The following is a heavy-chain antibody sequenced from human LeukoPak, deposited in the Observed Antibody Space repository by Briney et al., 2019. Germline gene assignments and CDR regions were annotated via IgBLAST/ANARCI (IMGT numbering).Heavy chain of an antibody. Sequence: ASAKVSCKTSGYTFTGYYIHWVRQAPGQGLGRMGWINPNSGGTNYAQKFQGRVTMARDTSISTAYMELSRLRSDDTAMYYCARDHGYYYYYMDVWGKGTTVTVSS. J-gene: IGHJ6*03. CDR3: ARDHGYYYYYMDV. CDR2: INPNSGGT. CDR1: GYTFTGYY. V-gene: IGHV1-2*02.